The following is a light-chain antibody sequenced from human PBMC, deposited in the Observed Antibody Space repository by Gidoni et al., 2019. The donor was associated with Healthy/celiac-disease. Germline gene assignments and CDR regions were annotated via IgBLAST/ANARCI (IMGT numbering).Light chain of an antibody. Sequence: DFVMTQSPLYLPVTPGEPASIYCRSSQSLLHSNGYNYLDWYLQKPWQSTQLLIYLGSNRASGVPDRFSGSGSGTDFTLKISRVEAEDVGVYYCMQALQTPFTFGPGTKVDIK. CDR2: LGS. CDR3: MQALQTPFT. CDR1: QSLLHSNGYNY. J-gene: IGKJ3*01. V-gene: IGKV2-28*01.